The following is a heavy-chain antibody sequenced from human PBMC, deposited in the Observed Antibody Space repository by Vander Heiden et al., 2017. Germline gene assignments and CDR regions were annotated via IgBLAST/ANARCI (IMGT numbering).Heavy chain of an antibody. CDR1: GGSFTSYY. V-gene: IGHV4-34*01. D-gene: IGHD5-18*01. Sequence: QVQLQQWGAGLLKPSETLSLTCAVYGGSFTSYYWSWIRQPPGKGLGWIGEINHSGSTNYSPSLKSRVTISVDTSKNQFSLRLTSLTAADTAMYYWARGSTSMVTRPPDYWGQGTLVTVSS. J-gene: IGHJ4*02. CDR3: ARGSTSMVTRPPDY. CDR2: INHSGST.